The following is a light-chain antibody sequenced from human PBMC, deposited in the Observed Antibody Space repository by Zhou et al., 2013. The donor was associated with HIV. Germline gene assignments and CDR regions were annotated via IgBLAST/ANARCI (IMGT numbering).Light chain of an antibody. Sequence: DIQMTQSPSTLSASVGDRVTITCRASQSISSWLAWYQQKPGKAPKLLIYTASTLESGVPLRFSGSGSGTEFTLTISSLQPDDFAIYYCQHYNNYPVTFGQGTRLEIK. J-gene: IGKJ5*01. V-gene: IGKV1-5*03. CDR1: QSISSW. CDR2: TAS. CDR3: QHYNNYPVT.